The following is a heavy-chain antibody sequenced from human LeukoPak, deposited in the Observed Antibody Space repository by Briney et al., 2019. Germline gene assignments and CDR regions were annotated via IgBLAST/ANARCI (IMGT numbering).Heavy chain of an antibody. J-gene: IGHJ4*02. V-gene: IGHV3-66*01. Sequence: GGSLRLSCAASGFTVSSNYMSWVRQAPGKGLEWVSVIYSGGSTYYADSVKGRFTISRDNSKNTLYLQMNSLRAEDTAVYYCAGYTYYYDSSPLDYWGQGTLVTVSS. CDR3: AGYTYYYDSSPLDY. D-gene: IGHD3-22*01. CDR1: GFTVSSNY. CDR2: IYSGGST.